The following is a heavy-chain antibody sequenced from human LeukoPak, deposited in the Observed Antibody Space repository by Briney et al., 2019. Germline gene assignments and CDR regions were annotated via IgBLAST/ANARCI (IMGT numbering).Heavy chain of an antibody. V-gene: IGHV4-31*03. J-gene: IGHJ4*02. Sequence: SQTLSLTCTVSGGSISSGGYYWNWIRQHPGKGLEWIGYICYSGSTCYNPSLQSRVTISVDTSKNQFSLKLKSVTAADTAVYYCASAYCTTTYCYIDYWGQGTLVTVSS. D-gene: IGHD2-2*02. CDR3: ASAYCTTTYCYIDY. CDR2: ICYSGST. CDR1: GGSISSGGYY.